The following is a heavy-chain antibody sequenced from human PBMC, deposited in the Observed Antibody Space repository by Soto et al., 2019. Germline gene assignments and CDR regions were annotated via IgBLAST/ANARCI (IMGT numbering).Heavy chain of an antibody. CDR2: IDDGSGT. CDR1: EVTLSNHW. V-gene: IGHV3-74*01. D-gene: IGHD6-13*01. CDR3: AKDYLVGGSWCWFDP. J-gene: IGHJ5*02. Sequence: PGGSLRLSCAASEVTLSNHWMHWVRQAPGKGLVWVSRIDDGSGTSYADSVKGRFTVSRDNAKNSLYLQMNSLRAEDTAVYFCAKDYLVGGSWCWFDPWGQGTLVTVSS.